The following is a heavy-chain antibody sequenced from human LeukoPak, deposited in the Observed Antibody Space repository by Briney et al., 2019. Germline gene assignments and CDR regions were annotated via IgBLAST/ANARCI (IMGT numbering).Heavy chain of an antibody. CDR2: IKEDGSEK. Sequence: GGSLRLSCGVSGFTFSNYWMSWVRQAPGKGLEWVANIKEDGSEKYYVDSVKGRFTISRDNANNSLYLQMNSLRAEDTAVYYCARGGDYLDYWGQGTLVTVSS. CDR1: GFTFSNYW. J-gene: IGHJ4*02. CDR3: ARGGDYLDY. V-gene: IGHV3-7*05.